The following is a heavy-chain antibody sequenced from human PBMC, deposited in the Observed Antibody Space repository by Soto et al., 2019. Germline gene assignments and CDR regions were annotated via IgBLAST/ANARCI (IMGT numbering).Heavy chain of an antibody. V-gene: IGHV4-59*01. J-gene: IGHJ3*02. CDR1: GGSISSYY. D-gene: IGHD3-22*01. Sequence: SETLSLTCTVSGGSISSYYWSWIRQPPGKGLEWIGYIYYSGSTNYNPSLKSRVTISVDTSKNQFSLKLSSVTAADTAVYYCARDGDYYDSSGYSEDAFDIWGQGTMVTVSS. CDR2: IYYSGST. CDR3: ARDGDYYDSSGYSEDAFDI.